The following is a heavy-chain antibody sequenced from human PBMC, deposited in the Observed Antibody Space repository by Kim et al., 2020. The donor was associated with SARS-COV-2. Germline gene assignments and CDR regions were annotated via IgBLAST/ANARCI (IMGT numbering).Heavy chain of an antibody. V-gene: IGHV3-64D*06. CDR3: VKDGSITMVRGVIISRGY. Sequence: GGSLRLSCSASGFTFSSYAMHWVRQAPGKGLEYVSAISSNGGSTYYADSVKGRFTISRDNSKNTLYLQMSSLRAEDTAVYYCVKDGSITMVRGVIISRGYWGQGTLVTVSS. D-gene: IGHD3-10*01. CDR1: GFTFSSYA. J-gene: IGHJ4*02. CDR2: ISSNGGST.